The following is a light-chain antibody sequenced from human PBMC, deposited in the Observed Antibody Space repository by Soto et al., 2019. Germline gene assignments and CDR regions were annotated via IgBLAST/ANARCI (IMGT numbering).Light chain of an antibody. Sequence: QAVVTQEASLTVSPGGTVTLTCASSAGPVTSRHYPYWFQQKPGQAPRALIYDTSNKHPWTPARFSGSLLGGTPALILSGAQPEDEADYYCSLSYSGVRVFGGGTKVTVL. CDR2: DTS. J-gene: IGLJ3*02. V-gene: IGLV7-46*01. CDR1: AGPVTSRHY. CDR3: SLSYSGVRV.